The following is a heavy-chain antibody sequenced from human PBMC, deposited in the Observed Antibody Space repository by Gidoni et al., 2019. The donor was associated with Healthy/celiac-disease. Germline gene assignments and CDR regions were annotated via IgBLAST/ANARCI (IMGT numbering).Heavy chain of an antibody. Sequence: QVTLKESGPALVKPTQTLTLPCTFSGFSLSTSGMRVSWIRQPPGKALEWLARIDWDDDNFYSTSLKTRLTISKDTSKNQVVLTMTNMDPVDTATYYCARISYYDSSGYYDYFDYWGQGTLVTVSS. CDR3: ARISYYDSSGYYDYFDY. CDR1: GFSLSTSGMR. CDR2: IDWDDDN. V-gene: IGHV2-70*04. J-gene: IGHJ4*02. D-gene: IGHD3-22*01.